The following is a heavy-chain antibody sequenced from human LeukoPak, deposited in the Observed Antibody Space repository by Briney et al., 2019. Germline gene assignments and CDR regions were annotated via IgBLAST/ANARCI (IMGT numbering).Heavy chain of an antibody. CDR2: ISGDTART. D-gene: IGHD6-19*01. CDR1: GFTFRNFA. V-gene: IGHV3-23*01. J-gene: IGHJ4*02. CDR3: AREISFSGPGDC. Sequence: PGGSLRPSCAASGFTFRNFAMSWVRQAPGKGLEWVSAISGDTARTYYGDSVKGRFTISRDNSKDTVYLQMNSLRAEDTALYYCAREISFSGPGDCWGQGTLVIVSS.